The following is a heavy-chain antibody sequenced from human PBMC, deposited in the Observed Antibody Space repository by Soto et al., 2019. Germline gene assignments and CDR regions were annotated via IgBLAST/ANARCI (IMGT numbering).Heavy chain of an antibody. J-gene: IGHJ6*02. CDR1: GYSLTIYW. CDR2: IYPGDSDT. V-gene: IGHV5-51*01. CDR3: ASHGPRVGDDSSDYYYSGMEV. Sequence: GESLKISCKGSGYSLTIYWIGWVRQMPGKGLEWMGIIYPGDSDTRYSPSFQGQVTISADKSISTAYLQWSSLKASDTAMYYCASHGPRVGDDSSDYYYSGMEVWGQGTTVTVSS. D-gene: IGHD3-22*01.